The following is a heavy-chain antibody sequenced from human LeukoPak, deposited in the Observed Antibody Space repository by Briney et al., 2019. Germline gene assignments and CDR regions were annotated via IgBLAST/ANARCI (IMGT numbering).Heavy chain of an antibody. V-gene: IGHV3-23*01. CDR1: GFPLKSYA. Sequence: GGPLTLPCALSGFPLKSYAMRWLRQAPGKGLEWVSAISGGGGSTYYDDSVNGRFTISRDNSKNTLYLQMTSLRAEDTAVYYCAKIYPPRPVRPRTNWFDPWGQGTLVTVSS. CDR2: ISGGGGST. D-gene: IGHD3-10*01. J-gene: IGHJ5*02. CDR3: AKIYPPRPVRPRTNWFDP.